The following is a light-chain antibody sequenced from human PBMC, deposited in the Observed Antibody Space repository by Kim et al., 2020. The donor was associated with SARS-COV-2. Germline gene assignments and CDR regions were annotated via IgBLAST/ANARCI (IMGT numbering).Light chain of an antibody. Sequence: LSAAEGDRVTITCRASQNINSWLAWYQQKPGKAPKLLIYKASSLESGVPSRFSGSGSGTEFTLTISLQPDDFATYYCQQYNAHRTFGQGTKVDIK. CDR3: QQYNAHRT. J-gene: IGKJ1*01. CDR1: QNINSW. V-gene: IGKV1-5*03. CDR2: KAS.